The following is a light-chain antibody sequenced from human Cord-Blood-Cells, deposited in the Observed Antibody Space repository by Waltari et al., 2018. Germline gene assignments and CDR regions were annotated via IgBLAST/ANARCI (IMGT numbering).Light chain of an antibody. V-gene: IGKV1-27*01. Sequence: DIQMTQSPSSLSASVGDRVTLTCRASQGISNYLAWYQQKPGKVPKLLIYAASTLQSGVPSRISGRGSGTDFTLTISSLQPEDVATYYCQKNNSAPYTFGQGTKLEIK. CDR1: QGISNY. J-gene: IGKJ2*01. CDR3: QKNNSAPYT. CDR2: AAS.